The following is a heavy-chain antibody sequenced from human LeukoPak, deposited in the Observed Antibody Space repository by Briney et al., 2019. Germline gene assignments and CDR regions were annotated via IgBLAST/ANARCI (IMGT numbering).Heavy chain of an antibody. CDR1: EGIFRSYG. V-gene: IGHV1-69*06. CDR3: ARETLAILGWFDP. J-gene: IGHJ5*02. D-gene: IGHD2-15*01. CDR2: IIPIFGTT. Sequence: SVKVSCKASEGIFRSYGITWVRQAPGQGLEWMGGIIPIFGTTNYAQRFQGRVTITADKPTNTAYMELSSLRSEDTAVYYCARETLAILGWFDPWGQGTLVTVSS.